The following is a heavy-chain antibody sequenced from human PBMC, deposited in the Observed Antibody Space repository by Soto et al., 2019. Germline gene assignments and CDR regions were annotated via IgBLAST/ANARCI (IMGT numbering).Heavy chain of an antibody. Sequence: QVQLVQSGAEVKKPGSSVKVSCKASGGTFSSYAMHWVRQAPGKGLEWVAVISYDGSNKYYADSVKGRFTISRDNSKNTLYLQMNSLRAEDTAVYYCARDFICGGDCYTYYFDYWGQGTLVTVSS. J-gene: IGHJ4*02. D-gene: IGHD2-21*02. V-gene: IGHV3-30-3*01. CDR1: GGTFSSYA. CDR2: ISYDGSNK. CDR3: ARDFICGGDCYTYYFDY.